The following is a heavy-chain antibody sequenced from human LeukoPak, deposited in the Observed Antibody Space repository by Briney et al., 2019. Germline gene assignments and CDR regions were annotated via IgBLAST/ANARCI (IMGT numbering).Heavy chain of an antibody. CDR2: IYHGDSDT. J-gene: IGHJ4*02. CDR3: ARVRYSSSWYYFDY. Sequence: KYGESLKISCKGSGYSFTSYWIGWVRQMPGKGLEWMGIIYHGDSDTRYSPSFQGQVTISADKSISTAYLQWSSLKASDTAMYYCARVRYSSSWYYFDYWGQGTLVTVSS. V-gene: IGHV5-51*01. CDR1: GYSFTSYW. D-gene: IGHD6-13*01.